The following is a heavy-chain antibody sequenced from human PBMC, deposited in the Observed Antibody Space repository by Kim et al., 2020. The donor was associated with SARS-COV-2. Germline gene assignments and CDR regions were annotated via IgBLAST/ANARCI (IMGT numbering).Heavy chain of an antibody. CDR2: IYYSGST. J-gene: IGHJ4*02. CDR1: GGSISSYY. Sequence: SETLSLTCTVSGGSISSYYWSWIRQPPGKGLEWVGYIYYSGSTNYNPSLKSRVTISVGTSKNQFSLKLSSVTAADTAVYYCARVRGDTTIFVVVITNFDYWGKGNLVTVSS. CDR3: ARVRGDTTIFVVVITNFDY. V-gene: IGHV4-59*13. D-gene: IGHD3-3*01.